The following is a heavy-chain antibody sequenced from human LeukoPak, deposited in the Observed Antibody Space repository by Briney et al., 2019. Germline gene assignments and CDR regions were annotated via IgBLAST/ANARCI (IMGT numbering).Heavy chain of an antibody. J-gene: IGHJ4*02. V-gene: IGHV3-48*04. CDR3: ARAKGSTALKY. Sequence: PGGSLRLSCAASGFTFSSYAMSWVRQAPGKGLEWVSYISSSGSTIYYADSVKGRFTISRDNAKNSLYLQMNSLRAEDTAVYYCARAKGSTALKYWGQGTLVTVSS. D-gene: IGHD2-2*01. CDR1: GFTFSSYA. CDR2: ISSSGSTI.